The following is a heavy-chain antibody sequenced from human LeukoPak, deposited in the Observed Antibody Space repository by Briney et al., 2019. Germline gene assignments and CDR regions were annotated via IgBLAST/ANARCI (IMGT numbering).Heavy chain of an antibody. CDR3: ARDPIPPYSSGSIRFDL. Sequence: SVKVSCKASGGTFSSYAISWVRQAPGQGLEWMGGIIPIFGTANYAQKFQGRVTITADESTSTAYMELSSLRSEDTAVYYCARDPIPPYSSGSIRFDLWGQGTLVTVSP. D-gene: IGHD6-19*01. J-gene: IGHJ5*02. CDR2: IIPIFGTA. V-gene: IGHV1-69*13. CDR1: GGTFSSYA.